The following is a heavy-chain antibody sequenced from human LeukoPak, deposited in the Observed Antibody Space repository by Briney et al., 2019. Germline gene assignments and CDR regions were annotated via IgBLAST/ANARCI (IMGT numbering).Heavy chain of an antibody. J-gene: IGHJ6*03. V-gene: IGHV3-30*19. D-gene: IGHD2-2*01. CDR3: ARMRGRYCSSTSCYEGYYYYYMDV. Sequence: GGSLRLSCAASGFTFSSYGMHWVRQAPGTGLEWEAVISHDGDHKYHADSVKGRFTISRDNSKNTLYLQMNSLRVEDTAVYYCARMRGRYCSSTSCYEGYYYYYMDVWGKGTTVTVSS. CDR1: GFTFSSYG. CDR2: ISHDGDHK.